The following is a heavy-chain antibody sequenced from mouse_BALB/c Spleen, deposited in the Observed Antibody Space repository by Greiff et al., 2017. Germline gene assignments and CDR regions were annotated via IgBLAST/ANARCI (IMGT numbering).Heavy chain of an antibody. CDR1: GFTFSSFG. CDR2: ISSGSSTI. Sequence: EVHLVESGGGLVQPGGSRKLSCAASGFTFSSFGMHWVRQAPEKGLEWVAYISSGSSTIYYADTVKGRFTISRDNPKNTLFLQMTSLRSEDTAMYYCARSYRYGEFAYWGQGTLVTVPA. CDR3: ARSYRYGEFAY. D-gene: IGHD2-14*01. J-gene: IGHJ3*01. V-gene: IGHV5-17*02.